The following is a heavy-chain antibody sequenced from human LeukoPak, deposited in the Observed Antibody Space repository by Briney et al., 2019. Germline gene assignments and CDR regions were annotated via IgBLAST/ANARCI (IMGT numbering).Heavy chain of an antibody. CDR3: AVMYSSSWYWFDP. CDR1: SDSISSSY. Sequence: SETLSLTCTVSSDSISSSYWSWIRQPPGKGLEWIGYIYYSGSTNYNPSLKSRVTISVDTSKTQFSLKLSSVTAADTAVYYCAVMYSSSWYWFDPWGQGTLVTVSS. D-gene: IGHD6-13*01. CDR2: IYYSGST. V-gene: IGHV4-59*08. J-gene: IGHJ5*02.